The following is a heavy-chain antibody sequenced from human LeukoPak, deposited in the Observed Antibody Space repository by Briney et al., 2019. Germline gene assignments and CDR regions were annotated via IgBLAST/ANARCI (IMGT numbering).Heavy chain of an antibody. V-gene: IGHV3-74*01. J-gene: IGHJ4*02. CDR2: INSDGSST. CDR1: GFTFSSYW. CDR3: ASENYDILTGYRH. D-gene: IGHD3-9*01. Sequence: QPGGSLRLSCAASGFTFSSYWMHWVRQAPGKGLVWVSRINSDGSSTSYADSVKGRFTISRDNAKNTLYPQMNSLRAEDTAVYYCASENYDILTGYRHWGQGTLVTVSS.